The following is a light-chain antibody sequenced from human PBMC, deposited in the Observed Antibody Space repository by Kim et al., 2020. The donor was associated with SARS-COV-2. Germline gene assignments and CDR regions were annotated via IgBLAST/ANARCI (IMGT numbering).Light chain of an antibody. V-gene: IGKV3-20*01. J-gene: IGKJ2*03. Sequence: EIVLTQFPGTLSLSPGERATLSCRASQSVSSSFLAWYQQKPGQAPRLLIYAASSRATGIPDRFSGSGSGTDFTLTITRLEPEDFAVYYCQQYVSSHRFGQGTKLEIK. CDR1: QSVSSSF. CDR2: AAS. CDR3: QQYVSSHR.